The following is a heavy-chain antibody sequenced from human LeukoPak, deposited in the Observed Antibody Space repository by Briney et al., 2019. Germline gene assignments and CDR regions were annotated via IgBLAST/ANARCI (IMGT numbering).Heavy chain of an antibody. CDR1: GFTFSSYG. D-gene: IGHD6-25*01. J-gene: IGHJ4*02. CDR2: IWYDGSNK. Sequence: GGSLRLSCVASGFTFSSYGMHWVRQAPGRGLDWVAFIWYDGSNKYYADSVKGRFTISRDNSKNTLYLQMNSLRAEDTAVYYCATAGYPNFDYWGQGTLVTVSS. V-gene: IGHV3-30*02. CDR3: ATAGYPNFDY.